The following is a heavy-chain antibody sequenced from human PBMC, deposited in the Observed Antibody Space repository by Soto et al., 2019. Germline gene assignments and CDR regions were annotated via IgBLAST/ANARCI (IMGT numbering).Heavy chain of an antibody. CDR2: ISSSSSYI. J-gene: IGHJ4*02. D-gene: IGHD3-10*01. CDR1: GFTFSSYS. Sequence: GGSLRLSCAASGFTFSSYSMNWVRQAPGKGLEWVSSISSSSSYIYYADSVKGRFTISRDNAKNSLYLQMNSLRAEDTAVYYCAPKYPLITMVRGVIHKEAYWGQGTLVTVSS. CDR3: APKYPLITMVRGVIHKEAY. V-gene: IGHV3-21*01.